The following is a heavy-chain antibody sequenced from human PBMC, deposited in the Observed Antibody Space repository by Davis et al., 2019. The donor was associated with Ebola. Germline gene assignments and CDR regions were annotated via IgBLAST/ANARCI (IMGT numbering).Heavy chain of an antibody. D-gene: IGHD3-3*01. V-gene: IGHV4-39*07. CDR2: INHSGST. Sequence: MPSETLSLTCTVSGGSISSGGYYWSWIRQPPGKGLEWIGEINHSGSTNYNPSLKSRVTISVDTSKDQFSLKLSSVTAADTAVYYCARSKIFGVVTNYYYYYGMDVWGQGTTVTVSS. CDR1: GGSISSGGYY. J-gene: IGHJ6*02. CDR3: ARSKIFGVVTNYYYYYGMDV.